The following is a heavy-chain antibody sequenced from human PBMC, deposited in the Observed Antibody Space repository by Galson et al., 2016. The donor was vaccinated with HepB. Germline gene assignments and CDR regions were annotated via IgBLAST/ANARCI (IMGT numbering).Heavy chain of an antibody. CDR2: IHHSGSL. V-gene: IGHV4-31*03. J-gene: IGHJ5*02. CDR3: TRGTDAYKLGNT. D-gene: IGHD5-24*01. CDR1: GGSISNCDCY. Sequence: TLSLTCSVSGGSISNCDCYWNWIRQHPGNGLEWIGSIHHSGSLHYNPSHNNRVTISPDTSRNHFSLNLLSVTAADTATYFCTRGTDAYKLGNTWGQGILVTVSS.